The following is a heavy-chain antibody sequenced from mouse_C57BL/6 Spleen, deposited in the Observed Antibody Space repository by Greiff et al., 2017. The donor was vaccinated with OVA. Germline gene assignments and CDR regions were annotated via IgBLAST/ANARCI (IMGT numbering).Heavy chain of an antibody. J-gene: IGHJ2*01. CDR3: ARNSPTGTFDD. Sequence: VQLQQSGPGLVQPSQSLSITCTVSGFSLTSYGVHWVRQSPGKGLEWLGVIWSGGSTDYTAALISRLSISKDNSKSQVFFKMTSLHAYDTALYYCARNSPTGTFDDWGQGTTLTVSS. V-gene: IGHV2-2*01. CDR2: IWSGGST. D-gene: IGHD4-1*01. CDR1: GFSLTSYG.